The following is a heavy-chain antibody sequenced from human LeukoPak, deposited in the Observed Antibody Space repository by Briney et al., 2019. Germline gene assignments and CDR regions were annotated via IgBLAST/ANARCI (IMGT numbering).Heavy chain of an antibody. D-gene: IGHD1-1*01. Sequence: PSETLSLTCPVSGGSISSSCYYWSWIRQPPGKGLEWIGYINYSGSTNYNPSLKSRVTISVDTSKNQFSLKLSSATAADTAVYYCASGMTTGPDPWGQGTLVTVSS. CDR1: GGSISSSCYY. CDR2: INYSGST. V-gene: IGHV4-61*05. J-gene: IGHJ5*02. CDR3: ASGMTTGPDP.